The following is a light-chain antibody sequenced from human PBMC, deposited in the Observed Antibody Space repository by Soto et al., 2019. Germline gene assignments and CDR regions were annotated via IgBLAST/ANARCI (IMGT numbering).Light chain of an antibody. V-gene: IGKV1-39*01. CDR1: QSISTY. Sequence: DIQMTQSPSTLSASVGDRVTITCRASQSISTYLNWYQRKVGRAPTLLIYAASSLQSGVPSRFSGGGSGTDFTLTISSLQPEDFAMYFCQQCYSSPRTFGQGTKVEIK. CDR2: AAS. J-gene: IGKJ1*01. CDR3: QQCYSSPRT.